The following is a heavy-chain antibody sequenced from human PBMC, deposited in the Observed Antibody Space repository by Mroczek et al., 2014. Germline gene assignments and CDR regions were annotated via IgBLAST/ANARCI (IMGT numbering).Heavy chain of an antibody. J-gene: IGHJ3*02. CDR2: ISYDGSNK. CDR1: GFTFSSYA. CDR3: ARDNGGCGCARGGRWRGDDAFDI. V-gene: IGHV3-30-3*01. D-gene: IGHD2-21*01. Sequence: VQLVESGGGVVQPGRSLRLSCAASGFTFSSYAMHWVRQAPGKGLEWVAVISYDGSNKYYADSVKGRFTISRDNSKNTLYLQMNSLRAEDTAVYYCARDNGGCGCARGGRWRGDDAFDIVGP.